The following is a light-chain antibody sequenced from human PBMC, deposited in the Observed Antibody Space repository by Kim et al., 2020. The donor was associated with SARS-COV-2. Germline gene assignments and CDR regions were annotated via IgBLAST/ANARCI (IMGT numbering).Light chain of an antibody. Sequence: VSPGQTASITCAGDKWGDKYACWYQQRPGQSPVLVIYQDSKRPSGIPERFSGSNSGNTATLTISGTQAMDEADYYCQAWDSSTEVFGTGTKVTVL. V-gene: IGLV3-1*01. CDR3: QAWDSSTEV. CDR2: QDS. J-gene: IGLJ1*01. CDR1: KWGDKY.